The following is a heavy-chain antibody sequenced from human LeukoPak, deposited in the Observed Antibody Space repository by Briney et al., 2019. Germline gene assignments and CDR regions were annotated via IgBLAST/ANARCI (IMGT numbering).Heavy chain of an antibody. CDR2: ITSSSTYV. CDR3: ARDPYSCSYGNNYYYYMDV. J-gene: IGHJ6*03. D-gene: IGHD5-12*01. CDR1: EFTLSNYN. Sequence: GRSLRLSCEASEFTLSNYNMNWVRQAPGQRREGVSSITSSSTYVFYADSVKGRFTISRDNAQNSLYLQMNSLRAEDTAVYYCARDPYSCSYGNNYYYYMDVWGKGTTVTISS. V-gene: IGHV3-21*01.